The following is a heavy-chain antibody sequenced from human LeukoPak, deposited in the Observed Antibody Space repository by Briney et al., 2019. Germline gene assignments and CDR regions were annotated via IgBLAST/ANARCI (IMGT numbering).Heavy chain of an antibody. CDR2: IYYSGST. D-gene: IGHD4-17*01. CDR1: GGSISSGDYY. Sequence: SETLSLTCTVSGGSISSGDYYWSWIRQPPGKGLEWIGYIYYSGSTYYNPSLKSRVTISVDASKNQFSLKLSSVTAADTAVYYCARDSDYGDYGWGQGTLVTVSS. J-gene: IGHJ4*02. CDR3: ARDSDYGDYG. V-gene: IGHV4-30-4*01.